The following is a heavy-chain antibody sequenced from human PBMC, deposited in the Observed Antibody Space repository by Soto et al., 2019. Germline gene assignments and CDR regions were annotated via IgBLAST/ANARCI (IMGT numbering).Heavy chain of an antibody. D-gene: IGHD2-2*02. CDR2: VNPNSGNT. CDR3: ARGLPYCTTASCYNS. V-gene: IGHV1-8*02. Sequence: ASVKVSCKASGYTFTSYDINWVRQATGQGLEWMGWVNPNSGNTGYAQKFQGRVTMTRDTSISTAYMELSSLKSEDTAVYYCARGLPYCTTASCYNSWGQGTLVTVSS. J-gene: IGHJ5*02. CDR1: GYTFTSYD.